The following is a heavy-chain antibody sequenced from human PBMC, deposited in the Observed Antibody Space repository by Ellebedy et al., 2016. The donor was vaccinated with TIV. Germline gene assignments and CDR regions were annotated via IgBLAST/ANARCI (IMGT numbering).Heavy chain of an antibody. CDR2: INEDGLEK. CDR3: TRDTNNSFWADYSYSMAV. D-gene: IGHD2/OR15-2a*01. CDR1: STSGLSW. V-gene: IGHV3-7*01. Sequence: GESLKISCAGGSTSGLSWMSWVRQAPGKGLEWLANINEDGLEKNYVHSVRGRFTIFRDNSQNLLSLQMSSLRAEDTGTYFCTRDTNNSFWADYSYSMAVWGKGTTVTVSS. J-gene: IGHJ6*03.